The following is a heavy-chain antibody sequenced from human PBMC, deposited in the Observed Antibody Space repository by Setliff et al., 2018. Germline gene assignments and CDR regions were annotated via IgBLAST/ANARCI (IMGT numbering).Heavy chain of an antibody. J-gene: IGHJ5*02. CDR1: GLTFSNNY. CDR2: INQDGSVE. Sequence: PGGSLRLSCAASGLTFSNNYMSWVRQAPGKGLEWVANINQDGSVEYYVDSVKGRFTISRDNAKNSVYLQMNSLRAEDTAVYYCARDLIRGAPNWFDPWGQGTLVTVSS. CDR3: ARDLIRGAPNWFDP. V-gene: IGHV3-7*01. D-gene: IGHD3-10*01.